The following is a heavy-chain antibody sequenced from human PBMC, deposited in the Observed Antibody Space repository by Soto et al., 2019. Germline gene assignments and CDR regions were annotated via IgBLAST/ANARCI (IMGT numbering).Heavy chain of an antibody. V-gene: IGHV3-21*01. CDR1: GFTFSSYS. Sequence: PGESLKISCAASGFTFSSYSMDWVRQAPGKGLEWVSSISSSSSYIYYADSVKGRFTISRDNAKNSLYLQMNSLRAEDTAVYYCARAYGSGSYYNIRLFESDYGMDVWGQGTTVTVSS. CDR3: ARAYGSGSYYNIRLFESDYGMDV. J-gene: IGHJ6*02. CDR2: ISSSSSYI. D-gene: IGHD3-10*01.